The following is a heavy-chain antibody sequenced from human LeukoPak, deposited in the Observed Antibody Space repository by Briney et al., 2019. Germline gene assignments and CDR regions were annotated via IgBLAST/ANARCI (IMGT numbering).Heavy chain of an antibody. CDR2: TRNKANSYTT. CDR3: VREGTTDY. CDR1: GFTFSDHY. J-gene: IGHJ4*02. D-gene: IGHD4-11*01. V-gene: IGHV3-72*01. Sequence: GGSLRLXCAASGFTFSDHYTDWVRQAPGKGLEWVGRTRNKANSYTTEYAASVKGRFTISRDDSKNSLYLQMNSLKTEDTVVYYCVREGTTDYWGQGTLVTVSS.